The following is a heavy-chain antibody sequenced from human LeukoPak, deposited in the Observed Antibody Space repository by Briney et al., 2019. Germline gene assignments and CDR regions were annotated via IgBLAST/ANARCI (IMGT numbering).Heavy chain of an antibody. J-gene: IGHJ4*02. CDR3: GSSSAGI. CDR2: IKEDGSEK. D-gene: IGHD1-14*01. V-gene: IGHV3-7*01. Sequence: GEFLRLSCAASGFIFRNYWMNWVRQAPGKGLEWVATIKEDGSEKYYVDFVKGRFTISRDNAKNSLYLQMNSLRAEDTAEYYCGSSSAGIWGQGILVTVSS. CDR1: GFIFRNYW.